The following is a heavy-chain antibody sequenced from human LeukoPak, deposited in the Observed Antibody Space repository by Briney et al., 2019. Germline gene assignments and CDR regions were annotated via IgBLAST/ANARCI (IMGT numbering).Heavy chain of an antibody. V-gene: IGHV1-2*02. D-gene: IGHD6-19*01. Sequence: ASVKVSCKASGYTFTGYYMHWVRQAPGQGLEWMGWINPNSGGTNYAQKFQGRVTMTRDTSISTAYMELSRLRSDGTAVYYCARERISGWYCDYWGQGTLVTVSS. J-gene: IGHJ4*02. CDR1: GYTFTGYY. CDR2: INPNSGGT. CDR3: ARERISGWYCDY.